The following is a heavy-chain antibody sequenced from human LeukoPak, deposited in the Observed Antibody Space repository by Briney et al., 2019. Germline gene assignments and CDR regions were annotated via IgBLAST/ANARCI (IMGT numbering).Heavy chain of an antibody. J-gene: IGHJ3*02. Sequence: GASVKVSCKASGYTFTNYDINWVRQATGQGLEWMGWMNPNSGNTGYAQKFQGRVTITRNTSITTAYMELSSLRSEGTAVYYCARAVRRACDIWGQGTMVTVSS. CDR2: MNPNSGNT. V-gene: IGHV1-8*03. CDR3: ARAVRRACDI. D-gene: IGHD3-10*01. CDR1: GYTFTNYD.